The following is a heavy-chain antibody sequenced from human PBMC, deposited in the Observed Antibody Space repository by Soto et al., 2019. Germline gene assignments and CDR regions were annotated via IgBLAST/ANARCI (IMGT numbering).Heavy chain of an antibody. CDR3: ARDGGDYYDSSGYYYDAFDI. V-gene: IGHV5-51*03. Sequence: KQGESLKISCKGSGYSFTSYWIGWVRQMPGKGLEWMGIIYPGDSDTRYSPSFQGQVTISADKSISTAYLQWSSLKASDTAMYYCARDGGDYYDSSGYYYDAFDIWGQGTMVTVSS. CDR2: IYPGDSDT. CDR1: GYSFTSYW. J-gene: IGHJ3*02. D-gene: IGHD3-22*01.